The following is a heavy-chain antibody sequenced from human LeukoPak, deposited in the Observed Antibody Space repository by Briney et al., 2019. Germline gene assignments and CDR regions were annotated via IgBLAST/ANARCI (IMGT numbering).Heavy chain of an antibody. D-gene: IGHD1-7*01. CDR1: GGSISSSSYY. Sequence: KPSETLSLTCTVSGGSISSSSYYWGWIRQPPGKGLEWIGSIYYSGSTYYNPSLKSRVTISVDTSKNQFSLKLNSVTAADTAVYYCARGSRELYYFDYWGQGTLVTVSS. CDR3: ARGSRELYYFDY. V-gene: IGHV4-39*07. CDR2: IYYSGST. J-gene: IGHJ4*02.